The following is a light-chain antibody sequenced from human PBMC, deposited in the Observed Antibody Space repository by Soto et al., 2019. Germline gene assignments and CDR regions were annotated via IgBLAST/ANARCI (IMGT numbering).Light chain of an antibody. J-gene: IGLJ2*01. Sequence: QSALTQPASVSGSPGQSITISCTGTSSDVGDHNSVSWYQQQPGKAPKLMIYAVSYRPSGVSNRFSGSKSGNTASLTISGLQAEDEADYYCGSYTTSITVIFGGGTKLTVL. CDR2: AVS. V-gene: IGLV2-14*03. CDR1: SSDVGDHNS. CDR3: GSYTTSITVI.